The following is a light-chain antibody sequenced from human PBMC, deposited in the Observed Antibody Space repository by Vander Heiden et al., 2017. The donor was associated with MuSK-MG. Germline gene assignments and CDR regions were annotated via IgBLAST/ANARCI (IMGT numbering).Light chain of an antibody. CDR1: QDIGDY. CDR3: QQDDNLPFT. V-gene: IGKV1-33*01. Sequence: GDRITITCQASQDIGDYLNWYQERPGKAPKLLIYDASNLETGVPSRFSGSGYGTEFTLTISSLQPEDTGSYYCQQDDNLPFTFGRGTRMEIK. CDR2: DAS. J-gene: IGKJ5*01.